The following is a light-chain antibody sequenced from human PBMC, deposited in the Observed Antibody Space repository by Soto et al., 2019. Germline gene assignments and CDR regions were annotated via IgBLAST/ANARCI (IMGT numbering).Light chain of an antibody. CDR3: SSFTSSSTYV. CDR1: SSDVGSYNR. Sequence: QSALTQPPSVSGSPGQSATISCTGTSSDVGSYNRVSWYQQPPGTAPKLMIYDVSNRPSAVPDRFSGSKSGNTASLTISGLQPEDEADYYCSSFTSSSTYVFGTGTKLTVL. V-gene: IGLV2-18*02. CDR2: DVS. J-gene: IGLJ1*01.